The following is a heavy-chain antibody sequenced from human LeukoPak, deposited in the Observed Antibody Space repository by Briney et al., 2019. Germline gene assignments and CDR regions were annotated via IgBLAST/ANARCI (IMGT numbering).Heavy chain of an antibody. Sequence: GGSLRLSCAASGFRFMRNAMHWVRQAPGKGLEWLAVISYDGSSTYYADSVKGRFTISRDSSKNTLYLQMNSLRAEDTAVYYCAKAHISGWYYFDYWGQGTLVTVSS. J-gene: IGHJ4*02. V-gene: IGHV3-30*18. CDR3: AKAHISGWYYFDY. D-gene: IGHD6-19*01. CDR2: ISYDGSST. CDR1: GFRFMRNA.